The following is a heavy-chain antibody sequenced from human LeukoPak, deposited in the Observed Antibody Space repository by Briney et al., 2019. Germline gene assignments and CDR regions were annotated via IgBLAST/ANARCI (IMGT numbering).Heavy chain of an antibody. CDR1: GFSFNGYW. V-gene: IGHV3-74*01. D-gene: IGHD2-2*01. J-gene: IGHJ4*02. CDR2: INSDGSIT. Sequence: PGGSLRLSCAASGFSFNGYWRHCVRQAPGKGLVWVSRINSDGSITTYADSVKGRFTISRDNAKNTMYLQMNSLRAEDTAVYYSARARVSCGGTSCNAYYFDYWGQGTLVTVSS. CDR3: ARARVSCGGTSCNAYYFDY.